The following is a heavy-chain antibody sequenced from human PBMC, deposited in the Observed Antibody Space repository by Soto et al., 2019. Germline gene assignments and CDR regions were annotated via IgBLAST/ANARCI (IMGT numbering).Heavy chain of an antibody. CDR3: ARLDIVVVPAAMRTKYYYYYYYMDV. J-gene: IGHJ6*03. Sequence: SETLSLTCTVSGGSISSYYWSWIRQPPGKGLEWIGYIYYSGSTNYNPSLKSRVTISVDTSKNQFSLKLSSVTAADTAVYYCARLDIVVVPAAMRTKYYYYYYYMDVWGKGTTVTVSS. CDR2: IYYSGST. CDR1: GGSISSYY. V-gene: IGHV4-59*08. D-gene: IGHD2-2*03.